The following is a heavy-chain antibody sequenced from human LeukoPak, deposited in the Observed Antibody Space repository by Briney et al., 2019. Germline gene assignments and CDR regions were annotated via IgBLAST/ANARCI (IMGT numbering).Heavy chain of an antibody. V-gene: IGHV4-59*01. CDR1: GGSISSDY. J-gene: IGHJ6*03. CDR2: IYYSGDS. Sequence: PSETLSLTCTVSGGSISSDYWSWIRQPPGKGLEWIGYIYYSGDSSYNPSLKSRVTISVDTSKNQFSLKLSSVTAADTAVYYCARTTMVRGTYYMDVWGKGTTVTISS. CDR3: ARTTMVRGTYYMDV. D-gene: IGHD3-10*01.